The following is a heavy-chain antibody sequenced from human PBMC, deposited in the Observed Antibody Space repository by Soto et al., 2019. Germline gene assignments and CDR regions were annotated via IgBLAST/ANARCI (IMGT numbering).Heavy chain of an antibody. D-gene: IGHD5-12*01. Sequence: GGSLRPSCAASGCTFTSNWISWVRHPPGNGLEWVGNIKQDGSKKDYVDSVKGRFTISRHNAQNSLYLQMNSLIAEDTAVYYYARDAGYGGYYYFDYWGQGTLVTVSP. CDR3: ARDAGYGGYYYFDY. CDR2: IKQDGSKK. V-gene: IGHV3-7*01. J-gene: IGHJ4*02. CDR1: GCTFTSNW.